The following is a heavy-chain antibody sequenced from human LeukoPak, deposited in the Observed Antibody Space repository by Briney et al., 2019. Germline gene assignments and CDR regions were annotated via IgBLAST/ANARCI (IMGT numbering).Heavy chain of an antibody. J-gene: IGHJ4*02. CDR3: AKDRTPNWSDYSNPTFHY. D-gene: IGHD4-11*01. CDR2: ISYDGTNK. CDR1: GFTFSTYA. Sequence: GGSLRLSCAASGFTFSTYAIHWVRRAPGKGLEWVAVISYDGTNKNYADSVKGRFTISRDNSKNTLYLQLNSLRAEDTAVYYCAKDRTPNWSDYSNPTFHYWGQGTLVTVSS. V-gene: IGHV3-30*07.